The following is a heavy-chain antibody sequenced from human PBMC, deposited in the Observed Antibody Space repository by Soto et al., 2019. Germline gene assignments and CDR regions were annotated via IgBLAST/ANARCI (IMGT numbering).Heavy chain of an antibody. J-gene: IGHJ6*02. D-gene: IGHD4-17*01. V-gene: IGHV1-46*02. CDR2: INPSGDGT. CDR1: GYTFNAFY. CDR3: ARVALGYDYADV. Sequence: QVQLVQSGAEVKKPGASVKVSCKASGYTFNAFYMHWVRQAPGQGLEWMGVINPSGDGTSYAQKFQDRVTMTRDTTTSTVYMELSSLRSEDTAVYYCARVALGYDYADVWGQGTTVTVSS.